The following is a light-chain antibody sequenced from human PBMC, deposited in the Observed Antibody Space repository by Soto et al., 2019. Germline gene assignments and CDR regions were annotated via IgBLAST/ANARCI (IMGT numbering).Light chain of an antibody. CDR3: SSYTSSSIYV. Sequence: QSALTQPASVSGSPGQSITISCTRTSSDVGGYNYVSWYQQHPGKAPKLMIYDVSNRPSGVSNRFSGSKSGNTASLTISGLQAEDEADYYCSSYTSSSIYVFGTGTKVTVL. CDR1: SSDVGGYNY. CDR2: DVS. V-gene: IGLV2-14*01. J-gene: IGLJ1*01.